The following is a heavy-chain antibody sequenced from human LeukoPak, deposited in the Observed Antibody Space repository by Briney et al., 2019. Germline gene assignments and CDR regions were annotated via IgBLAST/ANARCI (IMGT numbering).Heavy chain of an antibody. V-gene: IGHV1-2*02. CDR2: INPNSGGT. J-gene: IGHJ6*03. D-gene: IGHD6-19*01. Sequence: ASVTVSCKASGYTFTGYYMHWVRQAPGQGLEWMGWINPNSGGTNYAQKFQGRVTMTRDTSISTAYMELSRLRSDDTAVYYCARTKQWLRYYYYMDVWGKGTTVTVSS. CDR1: GYTFTGYY. CDR3: ARTKQWLRYYYYMDV.